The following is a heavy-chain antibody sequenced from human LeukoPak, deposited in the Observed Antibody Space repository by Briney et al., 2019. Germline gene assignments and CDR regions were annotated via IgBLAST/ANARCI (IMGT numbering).Heavy chain of an antibody. CDR3: AGSDGIDY. J-gene: IGHJ4*02. Sequence: GASVKVSCKASGYIFTDYYMHWVRQAPGQGLEWMGRINPNNGGTNYAQKFQGRVTMTRDTSISTAYMELSRLTSDDTAVYYCAGSDGIDYWGQGTLVTVSS. CDR1: GYIFTDYY. CDR2: INPNNGGT. D-gene: IGHD1-26*01. V-gene: IGHV1-2*06.